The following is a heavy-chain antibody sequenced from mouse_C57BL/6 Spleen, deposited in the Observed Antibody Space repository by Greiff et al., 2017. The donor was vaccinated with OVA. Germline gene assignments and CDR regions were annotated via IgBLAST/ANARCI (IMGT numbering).Heavy chain of an antibody. J-gene: IGHJ2*01. Sequence: DVQLQESGGGLVQPGGSMKLSCVASGFTFSNYWMNWVRQSPEKGLEWVAQIRLKSDNYATHYAESVKGRFTISRDDSKSSVYLQMNNLRAEDTGIYYCTNGIDYCDYWGQGTTLTVSS. CDR3: TNGIDYCDY. V-gene: IGHV6-3*01. CDR2: IRLKSDNYAT. D-gene: IGHD1-1*01. CDR1: GFTFSNYW.